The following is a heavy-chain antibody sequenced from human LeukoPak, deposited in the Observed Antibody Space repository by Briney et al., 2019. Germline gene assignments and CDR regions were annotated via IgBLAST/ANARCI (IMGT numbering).Heavy chain of an antibody. CDR1: GGSISTYY. Sequence: SETLSLTCTVSGGSISTYYWSWIRQPAGKGLEWIGRIYTSGSTNYDPSLKSRVTMSVDTSKNQFSLKLSSVTAADTAVYFCARGTVPNAFDIWGQGTMVTVS. CDR3: ARGTVPNAFDI. V-gene: IGHV4-4*07. J-gene: IGHJ3*02. CDR2: IYTSGST. D-gene: IGHD1/OR15-1a*01.